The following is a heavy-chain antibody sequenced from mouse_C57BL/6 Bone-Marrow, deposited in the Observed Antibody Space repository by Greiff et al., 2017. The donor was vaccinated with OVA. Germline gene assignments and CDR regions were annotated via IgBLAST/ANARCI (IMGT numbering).Heavy chain of an antibody. J-gene: IGHJ3*01. V-gene: IGHV1-42*01. CDR1: GYTFTDYY. CDR2: INPSTGGT. Sequence: EVQLVESGPELVKPGASVKIPCKASGYTFTDYYMNWVKQSPEKSLEWIGEINPSTGGTTYNQKFKAKATLTVDKSSSTAYMQLKSLTSEDSAVYYCARREGTYYSNYMFAYWGQGTLVTVAA. CDR3: ARREGTYYSNYMFAY. D-gene: IGHD2-5*01.